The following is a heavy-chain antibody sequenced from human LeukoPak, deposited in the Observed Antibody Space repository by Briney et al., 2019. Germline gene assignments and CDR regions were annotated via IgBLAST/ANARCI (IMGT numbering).Heavy chain of an antibody. D-gene: IGHD6-13*01. V-gene: IGHV3-48*04. CDR1: GFSFSSYS. Sequence: PGGSLRLSCVGSGFSFSSYSINWVRQAPGKGLDWVSYISSRSGTIDYADSVKGRVTISRDNAKNSLYLQMNSLRAEDTAVYYCARDVNSGGDSSPGYFDYWGQGTLVTVSS. J-gene: IGHJ4*02. CDR3: ARDVNSGGDSSPGYFDY. CDR2: ISSRSGTI.